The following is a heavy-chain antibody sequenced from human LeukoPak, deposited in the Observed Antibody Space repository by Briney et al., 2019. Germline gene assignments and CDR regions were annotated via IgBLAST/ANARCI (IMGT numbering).Heavy chain of an antibody. CDR1: GFSLSTNGVG. D-gene: IGHD3-3*02. CDR2: IYWDDDK. CDR3: THRPSITTYYFDY. J-gene: IGHJ4*02. V-gene: IGHV2-5*02. Sequence: ESGPTLVNPTQTLTLTCTFSGFSLSTNGVGVGWIRQPPGKALEWLALIYWDDDKRYSPSLKSRLTITKDTSENQVVLTMTTMDPVDTATYYCTHRPSITTYYFDYWGPGTLVTVSS.